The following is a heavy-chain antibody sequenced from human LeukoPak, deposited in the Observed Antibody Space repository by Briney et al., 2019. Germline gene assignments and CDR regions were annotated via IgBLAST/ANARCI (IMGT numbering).Heavy chain of an antibody. D-gene: IGHD6-13*01. CDR3: SRLGAAAAPYWYFDL. CDR2: IYYSGST. CDR1: GGSISSSSYF. J-gene: IGHJ2*01. Sequence: PSVNLSLNCTVSGGSISSSSYFWGWIRQPPGKGLEWIGSIYYSGSTYYNPSLKSRVTISVDTSKNQFSLKLSSVTAADTAVYYCSRLGAAAAPYWYFDLWGRGTLVTVSS. V-gene: IGHV4-39*01.